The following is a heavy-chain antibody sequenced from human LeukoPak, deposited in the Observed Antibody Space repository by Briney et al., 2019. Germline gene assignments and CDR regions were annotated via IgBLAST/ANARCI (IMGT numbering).Heavy chain of an antibody. CDR2: INPNSGGT. CDR3: AREDIVVVPAARANYYYYYMDV. Sequence: ASVKVSCKASGYTFTGYYMHWVRQAPGQGLEWMGWINPNSGGTNYAQKFQGRVTITTDESTSTAYMELSSLRSEDTAVYYCAREDIVVVPAARANYYYYYMDVWGKGTTVTVSS. J-gene: IGHJ6*03. D-gene: IGHD2-2*01. CDR1: GYTFTGYY. V-gene: IGHV1-2*02.